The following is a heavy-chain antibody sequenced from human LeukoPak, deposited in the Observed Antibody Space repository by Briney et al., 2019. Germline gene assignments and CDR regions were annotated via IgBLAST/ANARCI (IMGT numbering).Heavy chain of an antibody. D-gene: IGHD3-10*01. V-gene: IGHV3-21*01. CDR3: ARSLWFGESSNWFDP. CDR2: ISTSSSSSYI. Sequence: GGSLRLSCVVSGFTFSSYHMNWVRQAPGKGLEWVSSISTSSSSSYIYYADSVTGRFTISRDNAENSLYLQMNSLRAEDTAVYYCARSLWFGESSNWFDPWGQGTLVTVSS. CDR1: GFTFSSYH. J-gene: IGHJ5*02.